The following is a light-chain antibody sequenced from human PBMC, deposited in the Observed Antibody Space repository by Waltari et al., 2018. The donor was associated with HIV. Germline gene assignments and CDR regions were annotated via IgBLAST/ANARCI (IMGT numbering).Light chain of an antibody. Sequence: DIQMTQSPSSLSASVGDRVTITCRTSKSISTYLNWYQQKPGKAPELLIYGAFSLQSGVPSGFSGSGSGTDFTLTITSLQPEDFATYFCQQSYRIPLTFGGGTKVEL. V-gene: IGKV1-39*01. CDR3: QQSYRIPLT. CDR2: GAF. J-gene: IGKJ4*01. CDR1: KSISTY.